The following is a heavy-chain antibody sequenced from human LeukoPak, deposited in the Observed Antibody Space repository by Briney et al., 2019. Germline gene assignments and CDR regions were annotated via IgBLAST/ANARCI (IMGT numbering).Heavy chain of an antibody. D-gene: IGHD4-17*01. Sequence: GGSLRLSCAASGFTFGSYAMSWVRQAPGKGLEWVSSISGSSDNIYYANSVKGRFTISRDNAKNSLYLQMNSLRAEDTAVYYCARDQVGDYGDPFDYWGQGTLVTVSS. J-gene: IGHJ4*02. CDR2: ISGSSDNI. CDR1: GFTFGSYA. V-gene: IGHV3-23*01. CDR3: ARDQVGDYGDPFDY.